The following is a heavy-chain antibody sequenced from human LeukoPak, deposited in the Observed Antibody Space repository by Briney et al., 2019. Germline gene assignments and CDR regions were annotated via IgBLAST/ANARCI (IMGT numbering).Heavy chain of an antibody. CDR1: GFTVSSNY. D-gene: IGHD2-2*01. CDR2: IYSGGST. Sequence: GGSLRLSCAGSGFTVSSNYMSWVRQAPGKGLEWVSVIYSGGSTYYEDCVRGRFTISRDNSKNRLYLQMNRLRADVTAVYYCAREYCSSISCSSDDAFDIWGQGTMVNVSS. J-gene: IGHJ3*02. CDR3: AREYCSSISCSSDDAFDI. V-gene: IGHV3-66*02.